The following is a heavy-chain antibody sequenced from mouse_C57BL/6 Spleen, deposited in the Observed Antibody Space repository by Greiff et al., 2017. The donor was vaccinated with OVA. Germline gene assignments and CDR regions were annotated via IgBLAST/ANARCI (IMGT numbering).Heavy chain of an antibody. J-gene: IGHJ1*03. CDR3: ARYGLRPLWYFDV. CDR1: GYTFTSYW. D-gene: IGHD1-2*01. V-gene: IGHV1-55*01. Sequence: QVQLKQPGAELVKPGASVKMSCKASGYTFTSYWITWVKQRPGQGLEWIGDIYPGSGSTNYNEKFKSKATLTVDTSSSTAYMQLSSLTSEDSAVYYGARYGLRPLWYFDVWGTGTTVTVSS. CDR2: IYPGSGST.